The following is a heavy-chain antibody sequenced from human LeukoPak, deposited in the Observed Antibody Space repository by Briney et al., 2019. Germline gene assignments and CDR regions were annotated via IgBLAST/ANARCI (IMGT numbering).Heavy chain of an antibody. CDR2: ISSSGSTI. J-gene: IGHJ4*02. D-gene: IGHD1-20*01. V-gene: IGHV3-48*03. CDR3: ARGYRYNWNVADY. CDR1: GFTFSSYE. Sequence: PGGSLRLSCAASGFTFSSYEMNWVRQAPGKGLEWVSYISSSGSTIYYADSVKGRFTISRDNAKNSLYLQMNSLRAEDTAVYYCARGYRYNWNVADYWGQGTLVTVSS.